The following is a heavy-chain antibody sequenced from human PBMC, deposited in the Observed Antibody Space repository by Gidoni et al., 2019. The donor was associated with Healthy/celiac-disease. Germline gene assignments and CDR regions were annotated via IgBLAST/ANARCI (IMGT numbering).Heavy chain of an antibody. J-gene: IGHJ2*01. D-gene: IGHD3-22*01. V-gene: IGHV3-9*01. CDR1: GFPFDDYA. Sequence: EVQLVESGGGLVQPGRSLRLSCAASGFPFDDYAMHWVREAPGKGLEWVSGNSWNSGSIGYADSVKGRFTISRDNAKNSLYLQMNSLRAEDTALYYCAKDYSSGYFWYFDLWGRGTLVTVSA. CDR3: AKDYSSGYFWYFDL. CDR2: NSWNSGSI.